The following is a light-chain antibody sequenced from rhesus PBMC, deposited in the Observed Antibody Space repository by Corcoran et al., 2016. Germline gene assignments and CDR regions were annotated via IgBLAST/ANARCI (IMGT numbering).Light chain of an antibody. CDR3: QHYYSSPFT. J-gene: IGKJ4*01. Sequence: DIVMIQSPDSLAVSLGERVTINCKSSQSLLYSSNNKNYLAWYQQKPGQAPNLLIYWASTRESGVPDRFSGSGSGTDFTLTISGLQAEDVAVYYCQHYYSSPFTFGGGTKVEIK. CDR2: WAS. V-gene: IGKV4-1*01. CDR1: QSLLYSSNNKNY.